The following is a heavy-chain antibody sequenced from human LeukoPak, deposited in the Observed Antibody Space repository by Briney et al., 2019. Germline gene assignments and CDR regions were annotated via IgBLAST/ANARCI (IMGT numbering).Heavy chain of an antibody. V-gene: IGHV3-23*01. D-gene: IGHD3-22*01. CDR1: GFTFSSYA. J-gene: IGHJ4*02. CDR2: ISGSGDNT. Sequence: GGSLRLSCAASGFTFSSYAMSWVRQAPGKGLEWVSGISGSGDNTYYADSVKGRFTISRDNSKNTLYVQVNSLGTEDTAAYYCAKGSYYDSSGSFYFDYWGQGALVTVSS. CDR3: AKGSYYDSSGSFYFDY.